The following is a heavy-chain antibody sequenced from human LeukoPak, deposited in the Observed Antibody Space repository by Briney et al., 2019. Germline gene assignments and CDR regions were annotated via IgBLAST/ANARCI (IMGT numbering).Heavy chain of an antibody. D-gene: IGHD3-10*01. J-gene: IGHJ4*02. CDR1: GGTFSSYA. V-gene: IGHV1-69*06. CDR3: AREVRYYYGSGNYFDY. CDR2: IIPIFGTA. Sequence: GASVKVSCKASGGTFSSYAISWVRQAPGQGLEWMGGIIPIFGTANYAQKFQGRVTITADKSTSTAYMELSSLRSEDTAVYYCAREVRYYYGSGNYFDYWGQGTLVTVSS.